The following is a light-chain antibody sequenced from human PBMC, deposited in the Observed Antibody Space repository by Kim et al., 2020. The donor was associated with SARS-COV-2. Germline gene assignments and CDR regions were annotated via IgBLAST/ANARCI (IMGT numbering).Light chain of an antibody. Sequence: TLSLSPGERATLAGRASQSVSTGDLAWYPQTPGQAPRLLIYGESSRATGIPDRFSGSGSGTDFTLTISSLEPEDFAVYYCQQLGTFGQGTKLEI. V-gene: IGKV3-20*01. CDR1: QSVSTGD. CDR2: GES. CDR3: QQLGT. J-gene: IGKJ2*01.